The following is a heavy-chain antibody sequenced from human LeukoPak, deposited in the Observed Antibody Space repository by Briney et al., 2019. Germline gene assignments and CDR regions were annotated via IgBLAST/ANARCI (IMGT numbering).Heavy chain of an antibody. CDR3: ARDYYESSGYYEDCFDP. CDR2: ISADNGNT. J-gene: IGHJ5*02. D-gene: IGHD3-22*01. Sequence: ASVKVSCKASGYTLTSYGISWVRQAPGQGLEWMGWISADNGNTKYAQKFQGRVTMTTDTSTSTVYMELRTLRSDDTALYYCARDYYESSGYYEDCFDPWGQGTLVTVSS. CDR1: GYTLTSYG. V-gene: IGHV1-18*01.